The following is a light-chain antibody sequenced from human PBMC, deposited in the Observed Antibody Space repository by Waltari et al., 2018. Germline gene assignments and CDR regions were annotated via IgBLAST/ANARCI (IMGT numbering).Light chain of an antibody. CDR1: ISDVGGYNY. J-gene: IGLJ2*01. Sequence: SALTQPASVSGSLGQSITFSCTGTISDVGGYNYVAWYQQHPGKAPKLMIHDVTKCPSGVSIRLSGPKCGNTASLTIAGLQPDDEADYYCIAYSRASPGNGGIGGGTKLTAL. V-gene: IGLV2-14*01. CDR3: IAYSRASPGNGG. CDR2: DVT.